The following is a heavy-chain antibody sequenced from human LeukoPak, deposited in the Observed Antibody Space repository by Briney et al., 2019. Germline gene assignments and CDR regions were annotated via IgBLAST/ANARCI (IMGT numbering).Heavy chain of an antibody. D-gene: IGHD4-17*01. Sequence: GGSLRLSCAASGFTFSSYWMSWVRQAPGKGLEWVANIKQDGSEKYYLDSVKGRFTITRDNAKNSLYLQMNSLRTEDTAVYYCARGQTTVTNWGQGTLVTVSS. CDR2: IKQDGSEK. J-gene: IGHJ4*02. CDR1: GFTFSSYW. V-gene: IGHV3-7*03. CDR3: ARGQTTVTN.